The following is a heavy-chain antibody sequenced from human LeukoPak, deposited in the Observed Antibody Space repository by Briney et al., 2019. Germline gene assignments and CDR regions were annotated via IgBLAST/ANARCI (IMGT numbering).Heavy chain of an antibody. D-gene: IGHD2/OR15-2a*01. V-gene: IGHV5-51*01. CDR3: ARGINDEYFQS. Sequence: GESLTISCKDSPYYFINFWIGWVRQMPGKGLEWMGIIYPADSDTRYNPSFQGHVTISADRSASTAYLQWHSLKASDTAIYYCARGINDEYFQSWGQGTLVTVSS. CDR1: PYYFINFW. CDR2: IYPADSDT. J-gene: IGHJ1*01.